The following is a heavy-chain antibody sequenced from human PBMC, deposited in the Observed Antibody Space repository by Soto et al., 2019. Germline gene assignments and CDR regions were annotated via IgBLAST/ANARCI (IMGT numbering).Heavy chain of an antibody. Sequence: GASVKVSCKASGYTFTGYYMHWVRQAPGQGLEWMGWINPNSGGTNYAQKFQGWVTMTRDTSISTAYMELSRLRSDDTAVYYCARENRCSSTSCYALGGPIAFLDKREELDYWGQGTLVTVSS. V-gene: IGHV1-2*04. J-gene: IGHJ4*02. CDR1: GYTFTGYY. CDR3: ARENRCSSTSCYALGGPIAFLDKREELDY. CDR2: INPNSGGT. D-gene: IGHD2-2*01.